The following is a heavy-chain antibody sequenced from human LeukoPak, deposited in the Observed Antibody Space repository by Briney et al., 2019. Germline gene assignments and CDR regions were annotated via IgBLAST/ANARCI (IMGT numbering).Heavy chain of an antibody. D-gene: IGHD6-19*01. CDR1: GGSFSGYY. J-gene: IGHJ4*02. V-gene: IGHV4-34*01. Sequence: SETLSLTCAVYGGSFSGYYRSWIRQPPGKGLEWMGEINQSGSTNYNPSLKSRGTISFYTSKKQFSLKLSSVTAADTGVYYCARGRRRAVAPTYYFDYWGQGTLVTVSS. CDR2: INQSGST. CDR3: ARGRRRAVAPTYYFDY.